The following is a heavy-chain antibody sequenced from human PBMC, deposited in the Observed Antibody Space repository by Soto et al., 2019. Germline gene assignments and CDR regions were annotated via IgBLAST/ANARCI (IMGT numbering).Heavy chain of an antibody. CDR2: INYSGRT. J-gene: IGHJ2*01. V-gene: IGHV4-30-4*01. CDR1: GGSISSGDYY. D-gene: IGHD3-22*01. CDR3: ARVRNYYDSSGFYYDYCFFDL. Sequence: QVQLQESGPGLVKPSQTLSLTCTVSGGSISSGDYYWSWIRQPPGKGLEWVGSINYSGRTSYKPSRNSRVTIAVATSKNQFSLKLSSVTAADTAVYYCARVRNYYDSSGFYYDYCFFDLWGRGTLVTVSS.